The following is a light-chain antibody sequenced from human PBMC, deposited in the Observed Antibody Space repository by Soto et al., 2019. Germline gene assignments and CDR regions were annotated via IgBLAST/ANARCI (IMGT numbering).Light chain of an antibody. Sequence: EIVLTQSPGTLSLSPGERATLSCRASQSVSSNLLAWYQQKPGQAPRLLIYGASSRATRIPDRLSGSGSGTDFTLTISSLELEDFAVYYCQQYGDSPVTFGGGTKVDIK. CDR1: QSVSSNL. CDR3: QQYGDSPVT. J-gene: IGKJ4*01. CDR2: GAS. V-gene: IGKV3-20*01.